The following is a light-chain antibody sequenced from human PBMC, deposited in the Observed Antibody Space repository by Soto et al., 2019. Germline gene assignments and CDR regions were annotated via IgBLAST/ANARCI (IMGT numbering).Light chain of an antibody. CDR2: AAS. CDR1: QSISSY. CDR3: QQSYSTPRT. V-gene: IGKV1-39*01. Sequence: DIQMTQSPSSLSASVGDRVTITCRASQSISSYLNWYQQKPGKAPKLLIYAASSLQSGVPSRFRGSGSGTDFTLTISSLQPEDFATYYCQQSYSTPRTSGQGTKVEIK. J-gene: IGKJ1*01.